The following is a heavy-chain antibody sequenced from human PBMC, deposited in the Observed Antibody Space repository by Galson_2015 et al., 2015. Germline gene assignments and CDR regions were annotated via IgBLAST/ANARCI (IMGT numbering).Heavy chain of an antibody. CDR1: GDSVSSNSAA. Sequence: CAISGDSVSSNSAAWNWIRQSPSRGLEWLGRTYYRFKWYNDYAVSVKSRITINPDTSKNQFSLQLNSVTPEDTAVYYCARARVDYYGSGSYYKGCYYYGMDVWGQGTTVTVSS. V-gene: IGHV6-1*01. J-gene: IGHJ6*02. CDR3: ARARVDYYGSGSYYKGCYYYGMDV. D-gene: IGHD3-10*01. CDR2: TYYRFKWYN.